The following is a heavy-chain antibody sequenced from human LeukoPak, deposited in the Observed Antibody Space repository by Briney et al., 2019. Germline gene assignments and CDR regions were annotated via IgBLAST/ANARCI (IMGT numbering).Heavy chain of an antibody. CDR1: GFTFSSYW. Sequence: GGSLRLSCAASGFTFSSYWMSWVRQAPGKGLEWVANIKKDGSEKYYVDSVKGRFTIFRDNAKTSLYLQMNSLRAEDTAVYYCARAFDYWFDPWGQGTLVTVSS. D-gene: IGHD3-9*01. CDR2: IKKDGSEK. CDR3: ARAFDYWFDP. J-gene: IGHJ5*02. V-gene: IGHV3-7*01.